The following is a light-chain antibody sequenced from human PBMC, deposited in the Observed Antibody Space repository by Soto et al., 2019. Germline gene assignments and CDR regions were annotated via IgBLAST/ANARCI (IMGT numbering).Light chain of an antibody. J-gene: IGLJ1*01. CDR2: EVS. V-gene: IGLV2-14*01. Sequence: QSALTQPASVSGSPGQSITISCTGTSSDVGRYNYVSWYQQHPGKAPKLMTYEVSNRPSGVSDRFSGAKSGNTASRTISGLQAEYEADYFCSSFTSSSLYVFGTGTKLTVL. CDR1: SSDVGRYNY. CDR3: SSFTSSSLYV.